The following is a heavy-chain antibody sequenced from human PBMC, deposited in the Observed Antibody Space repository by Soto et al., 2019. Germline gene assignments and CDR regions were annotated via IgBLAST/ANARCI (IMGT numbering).Heavy chain of an antibody. CDR2: IYPGDSDT. J-gene: IGHJ4*02. CDR3: ARHRNYDILTGHPDY. Sequence: GESLKISCKGSGYSFTSYWIGWVRQMPGKGLEWMGIIYPGDSDTRYSPSFPGQVTISADKSIRTAYLQWSSLKASDTAVYYCARHRNYDILTGHPDYWGQGSLVTVSS. D-gene: IGHD3-9*01. CDR1: GYSFTSYW. V-gene: IGHV5-51*01.